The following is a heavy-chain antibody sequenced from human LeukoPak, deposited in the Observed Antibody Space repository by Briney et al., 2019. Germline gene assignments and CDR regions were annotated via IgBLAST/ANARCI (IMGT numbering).Heavy chain of an antibody. D-gene: IGHD3-9*01. CDR1: GYTFTGYY. J-gene: IGHJ4*02. CDR3: ARSPDILTGEKFDY. V-gene: IGHV1-2*02. Sequence: ASVKVSCKASGYTFTGYYVHWVRRAPGQGLEWLGWMNPKSGGANYAQKFEARVTMNRDTSISTAYVELSRLRFDDTAVYYCARSPDILTGEKFDYWGQGTLVTVSS. CDR2: MNPKSGGA.